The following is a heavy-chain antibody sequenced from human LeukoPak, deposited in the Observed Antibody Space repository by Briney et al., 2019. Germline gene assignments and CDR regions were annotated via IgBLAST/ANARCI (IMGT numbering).Heavy chain of an antibody. CDR3: ASSYCGGDCYPYFDY. V-gene: IGHV4-31*03. J-gene: IGHJ4*02. CDR2: IYYSGST. Sequence: SQTLSLTCTVSGGSISSGGYYWSWIRQHPGKGLEWIGYIYYSGSTNYNPSLKSRVTISVDTSKNQFSLKLSSVTAADTAVYYCASSYCGGDCYPYFDYWGQGTLVTVSS. D-gene: IGHD2-21*02. CDR1: GGSISSGGYY.